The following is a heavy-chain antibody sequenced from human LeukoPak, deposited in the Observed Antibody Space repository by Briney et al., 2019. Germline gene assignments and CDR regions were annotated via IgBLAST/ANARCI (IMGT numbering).Heavy chain of an antibody. CDR3: ARFEIGVDYYDTTGGFDY. D-gene: IGHD3-22*01. CDR1: GGSISGYY. J-gene: IGHJ4*02. V-gene: IGHV4-59*01. CDR2: IYYSGST. Sequence: SETLSLTCTVSGGSISGYYWSWIRQPPGKELEWIGYIYYSGSTNYNPSLKSRVTMSVDTSKNQFSLKLSSVTAADTAVYYCARFEIGVDYYDTTGGFDYWGQGTLVTVSS.